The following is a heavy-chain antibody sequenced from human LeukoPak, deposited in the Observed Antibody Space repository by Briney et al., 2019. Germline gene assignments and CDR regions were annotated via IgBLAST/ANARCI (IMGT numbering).Heavy chain of an antibody. CDR1: GYSFTFYW. V-gene: IGHV5-51*01. J-gene: IGHJ6*02. CDR2: IYPGDSDT. D-gene: IGHD3-10*01. Sequence: GESLKISCKVSGYSFTFYWIGWVRQMPGKGLEWMGVIYPGDSDTRYSPSFQGQVTISADKSISTAYLQWSSLKASDTAMYYCARVGANYYYAMDVWGQGTTVTVSS. CDR3: ARVGANYYYAMDV.